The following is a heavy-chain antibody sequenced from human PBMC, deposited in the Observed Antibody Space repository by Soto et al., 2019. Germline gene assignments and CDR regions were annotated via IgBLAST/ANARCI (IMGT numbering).Heavy chain of an antibody. D-gene: IGHD1-26*01. CDR3: AKKLFSGTYYDLES. J-gene: IGHJ1*01. CDR1: GFIFKDYA. Sequence: EVHLLVSGGGLVQPGGSLRLSCIGSGFIFKDYAMTWVRQGPGKGLEWVSTMSESGDIISYRDSVKGRFTMSRDMSKSTVYLEMNGLRAEDTAMDYCAKKLFSGTYYDLESWGPGTLVTVSS. CDR2: MSESGDII. V-gene: IGHV3-23*01.